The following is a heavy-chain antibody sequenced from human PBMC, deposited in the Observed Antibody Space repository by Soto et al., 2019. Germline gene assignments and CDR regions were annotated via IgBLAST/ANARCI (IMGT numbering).Heavy chain of an antibody. V-gene: IGHV3-53*01. Sequence: EVQLVESGGGLIQPGGSLRLSCAASGFTVSSNYMSWVRQAPGKGLEWGSVIYSGGGTYYADSVKGRLTISRDNSKNRLYLQMNSLRAEDMAVYYCARSYYYDSSGSDYWGQGTLVTVSS. D-gene: IGHD3-22*01. CDR1: GFTVSSNY. CDR2: IYSGGGT. CDR3: ARSYYYDSSGSDY. J-gene: IGHJ4*02.